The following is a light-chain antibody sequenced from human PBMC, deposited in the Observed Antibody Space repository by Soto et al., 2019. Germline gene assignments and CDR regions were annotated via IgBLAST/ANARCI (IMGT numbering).Light chain of an antibody. V-gene: IGKV3-15*01. J-gene: IGKJ1*01. Sequence: EIVLTQSPATLSLSPGERATLSCRASQSVSSYLAWYQQKPGQAPRLLIFGASSRANGIQARFSGSGSGTEFTLTISNLQTEDFAVYYCQQYNKWPRTFGQGTKVDI. CDR1: QSVSSY. CDR2: GAS. CDR3: QQYNKWPRT.